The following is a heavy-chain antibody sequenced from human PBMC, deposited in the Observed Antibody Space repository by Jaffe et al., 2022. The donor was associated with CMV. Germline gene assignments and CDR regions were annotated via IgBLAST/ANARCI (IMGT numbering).Heavy chain of an antibody. Sequence: QVQLQESGPGLVKPSETLSLTCTVSGGSISSYYWSWIRQPPGKGLEWIGYIYYSGSTNYNPSLKSRVTISVDTSKNQFSLKLSSVTAADTAVYYCASLTNPWARYSSGWYYFDYWGQGTLVTVSS. CDR2: IYYSGST. CDR1: GGSISSYY. J-gene: IGHJ4*02. V-gene: IGHV4-59*08. D-gene: IGHD6-19*01. CDR3: ASLTNPWARYSSGWYYFDY.